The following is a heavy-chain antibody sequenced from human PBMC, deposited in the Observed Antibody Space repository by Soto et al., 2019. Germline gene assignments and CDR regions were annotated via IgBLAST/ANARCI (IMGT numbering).Heavy chain of an antibody. CDR2: IIPIFGTA. J-gene: IGHJ6*04. CDR1: GGTFSSYA. V-gene: IGHV1-69*01. D-gene: IGHD3-3*01. CDR3: AINGVDGKSYYYYYGMDV. Sequence: QVQLVQSGAEVKKPGSSVKVSCKASGGTFSSYAISWVRQAPGQGLEWMGGIIPIFGTANYAQKFQGRVTITADESTSTAYMELSRLRSEDTAVYYCAINGVDGKSYYYYYGMDVWGKGTTVTVSS.